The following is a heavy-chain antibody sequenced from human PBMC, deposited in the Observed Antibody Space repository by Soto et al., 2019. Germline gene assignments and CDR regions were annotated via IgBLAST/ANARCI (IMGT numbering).Heavy chain of an antibody. Sequence: GGSLRLSCAASGFTVSSNYMSWVRQAPGKGLEWVSVIYSGGSTYYADSVKGRFTISRDNSKNTLYLQMNSLRAEDTAVYYCARDRLGQQLVPPRGYYYMDVWGKGTTVTVSS. CDR2: IYSGGST. CDR3: ARDRLGQQLVPPRGYYYMDV. V-gene: IGHV3-66*01. CDR1: GFTVSSNY. D-gene: IGHD6-13*01. J-gene: IGHJ6*03.